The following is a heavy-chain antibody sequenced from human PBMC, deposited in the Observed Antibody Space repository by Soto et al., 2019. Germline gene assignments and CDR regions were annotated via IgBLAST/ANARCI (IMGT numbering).Heavy chain of an antibody. CDR1: GGSISSGGYY. V-gene: IGHV4-31*03. Sequence: SETLSLTCTVSGGSISSGGYYWSWIRQHPGKGLEWIGYIYYSGSTYYNPSLKSRVTISVDTSKNQFSLKLSSVTAADTAVYYCARDLPDCSGGSCYGGYFDYWGQGTLVTVSS. CDR2: IYYSGST. J-gene: IGHJ4*02. CDR3: ARDLPDCSGGSCYGGYFDY. D-gene: IGHD2-15*01.